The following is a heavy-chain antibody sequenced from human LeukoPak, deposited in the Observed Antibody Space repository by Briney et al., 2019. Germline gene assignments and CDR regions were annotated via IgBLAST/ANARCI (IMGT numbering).Heavy chain of an antibody. Sequence: SVKVSCKASGGTFSSYAISWVRQAPGQGLEWMGGIIPIFGTANYAQKFQGRVTITADESTSTAYMELSSLRSEDTAVYYCARSGRLLWFGERSFNWFDHWGQGTLVTVSS. CDR3: ARSGRLLWFGERSFNWFDH. V-gene: IGHV1-69*13. J-gene: IGHJ5*02. CDR2: IIPIFGTA. D-gene: IGHD3-10*01. CDR1: GGTFSSYA.